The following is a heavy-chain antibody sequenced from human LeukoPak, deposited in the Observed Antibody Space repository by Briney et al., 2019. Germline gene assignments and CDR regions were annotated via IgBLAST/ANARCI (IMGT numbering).Heavy chain of an antibody. CDR3: ARSPVRPGSGFDP. Sequence: SVKVSCKASGGTFSSYGISWVRQAPGQGLEWMGGIIPIFGTANYAQKFQGRVTITADESTSTAYMELSSLRSEDTAVYYCARSPVRPGSGFDPWGQGTLVTVSS. J-gene: IGHJ5*02. V-gene: IGHV1-69*13. D-gene: IGHD3-10*01. CDR1: GGTFSSYG. CDR2: IIPIFGTA.